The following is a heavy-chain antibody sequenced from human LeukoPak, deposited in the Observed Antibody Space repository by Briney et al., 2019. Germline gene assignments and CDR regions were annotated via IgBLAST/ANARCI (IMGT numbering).Heavy chain of an antibody. V-gene: IGHV1-46*01. Sequence: ASVKVSCKASGYTFTSYYIHWVRQAPGQGLEWMGIINPNGGSPSYAQKFQGRVTMTRDTSTSTVYMELSSLRSEDTAMYYCAGLTRFGELSYDYWGQGTLVTVSS. CDR1: GYTFTSYY. D-gene: IGHD3-10*02. CDR2: INPNGGSP. CDR3: AGLTRFGELSYDY. J-gene: IGHJ4*02.